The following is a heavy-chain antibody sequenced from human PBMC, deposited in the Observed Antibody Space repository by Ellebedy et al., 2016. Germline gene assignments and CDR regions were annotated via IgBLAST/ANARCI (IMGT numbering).Heavy chain of an antibody. V-gene: IGHV4-59*12. J-gene: IGHJ6*03. CDR2: IYYSGST. CDR1: GGSISSYY. Sequence: SETLSLTCTVSGGSISSYYWSWIRQPPGKGLEWIGYIYYSGSTNYNPSLKTRVTISVDKSKNQFSLKLTSVTAADTAVYYCARGRRITMVRGVLYYYYYMDVWGKGTTVTVSS. D-gene: IGHD3-10*01. CDR3: ARGRRITMVRGVLYYYYYMDV.